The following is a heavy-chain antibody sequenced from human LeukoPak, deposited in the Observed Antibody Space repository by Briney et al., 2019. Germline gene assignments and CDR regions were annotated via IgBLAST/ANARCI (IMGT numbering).Heavy chain of an antibody. CDR3: ARDSGSRLPFDY. V-gene: IGHV4-59*12. CDR1: GGSISSYY. D-gene: IGHD1-26*01. Sequence: PSETLSLTCTVSGGSISSYYWSWIRQPPGKGLEWIGYIYYSGSTNYNPSLKSRVTISVDTSKNQFSLKLSSVTAADTAVYYCARDSGSRLPFDYWGQGTLVTVSS. J-gene: IGHJ4*02. CDR2: IYYSGST.